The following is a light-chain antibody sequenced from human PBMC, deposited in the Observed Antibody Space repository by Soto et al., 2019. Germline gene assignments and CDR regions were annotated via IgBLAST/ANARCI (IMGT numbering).Light chain of an antibody. V-gene: IGLV2-14*01. J-gene: IGLJ1*01. Sequence: QSALTQPASVSGSPGQSITISCTGTSSDVGTYNYVSWYQHHPGKAPKLIIYEVSNRPSGVSNRFSGSKSVSTASLTISGLQAEEEVDYHCTSYKRDTDRGFGTGTKVTVL. CDR2: EVS. CDR3: TSYKRDTDRG. CDR1: SSDVGTYNY.